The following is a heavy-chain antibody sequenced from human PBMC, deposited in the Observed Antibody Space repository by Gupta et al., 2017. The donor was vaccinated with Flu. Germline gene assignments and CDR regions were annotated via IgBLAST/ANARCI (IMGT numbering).Heavy chain of an antibody. CDR2: INPNNGNT. V-gene: IGHV1-2*02. CDR1: SLTGFF. J-gene: IGHJ4*02. D-gene: IGHD3-16*01. Sequence: SLTGFFMHWVRQAPGQGLEWLGKINPNNGNTRYAKRFQGRVTLTTDTATNTAYMELRGLTTDDTALYFWARESLGGGWPEYWGQGTLVTVSS. CDR3: ARESLGGGWPEY.